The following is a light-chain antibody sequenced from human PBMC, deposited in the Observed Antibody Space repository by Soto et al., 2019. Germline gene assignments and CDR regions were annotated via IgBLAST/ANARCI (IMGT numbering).Light chain of an antibody. Sequence: AVVTHEPSLTVSPGCTVTLTCGSSTGAVTNGHYPYWFQQKPGQAPRTLIYDTTNRHSWTPARFSGSLLGGKAALTLSGAQPEDEAEYYCLLSYNGPYVFGTGTKVTVL. CDR3: LLSYNGPYV. J-gene: IGLJ1*01. V-gene: IGLV7-46*01. CDR2: DTT. CDR1: TGAVTNGHY.